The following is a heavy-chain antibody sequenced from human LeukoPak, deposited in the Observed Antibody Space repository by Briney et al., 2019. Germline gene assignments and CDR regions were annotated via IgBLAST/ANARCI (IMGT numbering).Heavy chain of an antibody. Sequence: ASVKVSCKASGYTFTSYDINWVRQAPGQGLEWMGWINPNSGGTNYAQKFQGRVTMTRDTSISTAYMELSRLRSDDTAVYYCARAPRTTVTTKEGYYYYYMDVWGKGTTVTVSS. J-gene: IGHJ6*03. CDR2: INPNSGGT. CDR1: GYTFTSYD. CDR3: ARAPRTTVTTKEGYYYYYMDV. D-gene: IGHD4-17*01. V-gene: IGHV1-2*02.